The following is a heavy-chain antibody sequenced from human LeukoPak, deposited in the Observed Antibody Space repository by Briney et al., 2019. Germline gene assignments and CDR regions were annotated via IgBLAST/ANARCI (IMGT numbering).Heavy chain of an antibody. CDR1: GFTFSSYA. CDR3: ARESGRYCSGGSCYPFDY. J-gene: IGHJ4*02. Sequence: GGSLRLSCAASGFTFSSYAMHWVRQAPGKGLEWVAVISYDGSNKYYADSVKGRFTISRDNSKNTLYLQMNSLRAEDTAVYYCARESGRYCSGGSCYPFDYWGQGTLVTVSS. V-gene: IGHV3-30-3*01. D-gene: IGHD2-15*01. CDR2: ISYDGSNK.